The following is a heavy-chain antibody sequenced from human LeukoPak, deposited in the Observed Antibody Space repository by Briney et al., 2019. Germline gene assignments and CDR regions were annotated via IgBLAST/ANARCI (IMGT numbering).Heavy chain of an antibody. V-gene: IGHV1-2*02. CDR2: INPNSGGT. D-gene: IGHD3-9*01. CDR3: ASSPIHFDWLSSFDY. J-gene: IGHJ4*02. CDR1: GYTFTSYG. Sequence: GASVKVSCKASGYTFTSYGISWVRQAPGQGLERMGWINPNSGGTNYAQKFQGRVTMTRDTSISTAYMELSRLRSDDTAVYYCASSPIHFDWLSSFDYWGQGTLVTVSS.